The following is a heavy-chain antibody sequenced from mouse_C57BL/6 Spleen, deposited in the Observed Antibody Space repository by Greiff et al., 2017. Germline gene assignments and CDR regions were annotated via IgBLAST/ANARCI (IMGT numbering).Heavy chain of an antibody. D-gene: IGHD2-2*01. CDR3: ARGGGYPYAMDY. Sequence: QVQLQQPGAELVKPGASVKLSCKASGYTFTSYWMHWVKQRPGQGLEWIGMIHPNSGSTNYNEKFKSNATLTVDKSSSTAYMQLSSLTSEDSAVYYCARGGGYPYAMDYWGQGTSVTVSS. CDR1: GYTFTSYW. V-gene: IGHV1-64*01. CDR2: IHPNSGST. J-gene: IGHJ4*01.